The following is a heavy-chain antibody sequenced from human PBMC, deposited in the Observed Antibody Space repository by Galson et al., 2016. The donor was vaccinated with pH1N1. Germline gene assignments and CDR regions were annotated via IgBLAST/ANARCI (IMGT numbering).Heavy chain of an antibody. D-gene: IGHD2-21*01. V-gene: IGHV4-59*11. CDR1: RGSITSHY. J-gene: IGHJ5*02. CDR3: ARSGEIVSIPVPILWFGP. Sequence: ETLSLTCSVSRGSITSHYWSWIRQSPGKGLEWIGYVLYTGKTNYNPSLKSRVTISLDTSEKQFSLTLSSVTAADTAIYYCARSGEIVSIPVPILWFGPWGQGTLVIVSS. CDR2: VLYTGKT.